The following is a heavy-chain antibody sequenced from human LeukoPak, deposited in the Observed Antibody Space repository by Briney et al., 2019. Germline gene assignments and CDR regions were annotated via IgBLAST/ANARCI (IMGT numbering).Heavy chain of an antibody. CDR2: INWNGGST. CDR1: GFTFDDYG. J-gene: IGHJ3*02. D-gene: IGHD4-23*01. CDR3: ARTTVVTPLNAFDI. V-gene: IGHV3-20*04. Sequence: GGSLRLSCAASGFTFDDYGMSWVRQAPGKGLEWVSGINWNGGSTGYADSVKGRFTISRDNAKNSLYLQMNSLRAEDTALYYCARTTVVTPLNAFDIWGQGTMVTVSS.